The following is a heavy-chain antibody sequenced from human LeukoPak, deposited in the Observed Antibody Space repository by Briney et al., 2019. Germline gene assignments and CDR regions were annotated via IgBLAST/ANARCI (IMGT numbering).Heavy chain of an antibody. J-gene: IGHJ4*02. D-gene: IGHD3-10*01. CDR1: QFTFSTYG. Sequence: PGGSLRLSCAASQFTFSTYGMHWVRQAPGKGVEGVAFIRYDGSNNYYTDSVKGRFTISRENSKKIVYLQMNSLRPEDTAVFYCAKDADPWIYYGSGSYYTVAIDCWGQGTLVTVSS. CDR3: AKDADPWIYYGSGSYYTVAIDC. CDR2: IRYDGSNN. V-gene: IGHV3-30*02.